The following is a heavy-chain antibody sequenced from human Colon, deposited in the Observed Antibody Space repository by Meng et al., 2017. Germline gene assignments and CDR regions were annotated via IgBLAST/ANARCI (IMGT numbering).Heavy chain of an antibody. CDR1: GFTLSRYA. J-gene: IGHJ2*01. V-gene: IGHV3-23*01. CDR2: ISDGGIET. Sequence: EVQLLESGGGLVQPGGSLRLSCAASGFTLSRYAMSWVRQAPGKGLEWVSAISDGGIETFYADSVKGRFTISRDNSRNALYLQVDSLRVEDTALYYCARRIEAVGIRCFDLWGRGTLVTVSS. CDR3: ARRIEAVGIRCFDL. D-gene: IGHD6-13*01.